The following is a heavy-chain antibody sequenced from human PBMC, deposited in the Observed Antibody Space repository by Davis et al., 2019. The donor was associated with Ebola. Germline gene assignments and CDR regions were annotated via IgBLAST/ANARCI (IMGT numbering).Heavy chain of an antibody. J-gene: IGHJ4*02. CDR2: ISASGGTT. CDR1: GFTFGNYV. CDR3: AKDPRGAVAGTCYFDY. V-gene: IGHV3-23*01. Sequence: GESLKISCAASGFTFGNYVMSWVRQVPGKGLEWVSGISASGGTTYDAASVKGRFTISRDNSNSTLFLQMNSLRAEDTAVYYCAKDPRGAVAGTCYFDYWGQGTLVTVSS. D-gene: IGHD6-19*01.